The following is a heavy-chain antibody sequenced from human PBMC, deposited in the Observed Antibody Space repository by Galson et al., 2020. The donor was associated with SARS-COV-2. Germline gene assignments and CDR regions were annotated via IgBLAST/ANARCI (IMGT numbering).Heavy chain of an antibody. CDR3: AKDLYADDY. V-gene: IGHV3-23*01. Sequence: GGSLRLSCAASGFTFSTYAMSWLPQAPGKGLEWVSGISGSGATTYYADSVKGRFTISRDNSENTLYLQMNSLRVEDTAVYYCAKDLYADDYWGQGTLVTVSS. CDR1: GFTFSTYA. J-gene: IGHJ4*02. D-gene: IGHD2-2*01. CDR2: ISGSGATT.